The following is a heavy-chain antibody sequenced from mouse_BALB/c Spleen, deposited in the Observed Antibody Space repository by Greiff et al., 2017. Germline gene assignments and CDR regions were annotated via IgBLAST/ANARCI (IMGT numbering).Heavy chain of an antibody. CDR3: ARFGTGEAAVRDY. J-gene: IGHJ4*01. CDR1: GYTFTSYW. Sequence: LQQPGSELVRPGASVKLSCKASGYTFTSYWMHWVKQRPGQGLEWIGNIYPGSGSTNYDEKFKSKATLTVDTSSSTAYMQLSSLTSEDSAVYYCARFGTGEAAVRDYGGKGTSGTVSS. D-gene: IGHD1-1*01. CDR2: IYPGSGST. V-gene: IGHV1S22*01.